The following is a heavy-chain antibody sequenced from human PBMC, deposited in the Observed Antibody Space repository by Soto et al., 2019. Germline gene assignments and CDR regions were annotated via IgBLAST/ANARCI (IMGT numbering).Heavy chain of an antibody. D-gene: IGHD4-17*01. V-gene: IGHV1-18*01. CDR3: ARGCIAVTTHLCY. CDR2: INPYNGNT. CDR1: GYTFNTYG. Sequence: ASVKVSCNASGYTFNTYGITWVRPAPGQGLEWMGWINPYNGNTKFAQKLQDRVTMTTATSTSTAYMELASLRSDDTAVYYCARGCIAVTTHLCYWGQGTLVTVSS. J-gene: IGHJ4*02.